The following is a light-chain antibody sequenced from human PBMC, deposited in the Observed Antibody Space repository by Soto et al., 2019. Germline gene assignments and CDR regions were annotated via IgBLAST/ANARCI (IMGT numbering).Light chain of an antibody. CDR2: EAS. V-gene: IGKV1-5*01. J-gene: IGKJ1*01. Sequence: DIQMTQSPSTLSASVGDRVTITCRASQSISTWLAWYQQKPGKAPKVLIYEASKLESGVPSRFSGSGSGTEFTLTISTLQPDDFETYYCQQYNSYQWTFGQGTKVDIK. CDR3: QQYNSYQWT. CDR1: QSISTW.